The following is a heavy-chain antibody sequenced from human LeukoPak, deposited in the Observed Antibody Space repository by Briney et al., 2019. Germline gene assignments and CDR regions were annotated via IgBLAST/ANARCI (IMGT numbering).Heavy chain of an antibody. CDR3: ATVPAAMPTFYYGMDV. CDR2: ISSSSSYI. D-gene: IGHD2-2*01. J-gene: IGHJ6*02. V-gene: IGHV3-21*01. CDR1: GFTFSSYS. Sequence: GGSLRLSCAASGFTFSSYSMNWGRQAPGKGLEWVSSISSSSSYIYYADSVKGRFTISRDNAKNSLYLQMNSLRAEDTAVYYCATVPAAMPTFYYGMDVWGQGTTVTVSS.